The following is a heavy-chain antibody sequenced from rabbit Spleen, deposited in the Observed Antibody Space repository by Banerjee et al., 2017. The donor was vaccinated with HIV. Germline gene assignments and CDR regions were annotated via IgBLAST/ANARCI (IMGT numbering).Heavy chain of an antibody. D-gene: IGHD4-1*01. J-gene: IGHJ4*01. V-gene: IGHV1S40*01. CDR2: IDSGSSGDT. Sequence: QSLEESGGDLVKPGASLTLTCTASGVSFSSSSYMCWVRRAPGKGLEWIACIDSGSSGDTYYASWAKGRFTISKTSSTTVTLQMTSLTAADTATYFCARETSSGWGIVSYYFSLWGQGTLVTVS. CDR3: ARETSSGWGIVSYYFSL. CDR1: GVSFSSSSY.